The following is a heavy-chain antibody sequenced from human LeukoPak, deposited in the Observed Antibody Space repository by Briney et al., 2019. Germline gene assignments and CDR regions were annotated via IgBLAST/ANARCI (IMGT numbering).Heavy chain of an antibody. CDR2: INPNSGGT. D-gene: IGHD4-17*01. J-gene: IGHJ4*02. Sequence: ASVKASCKASGYTFTGYYMHWVRQAPGQGLEWMGWINPNSGGTNYAQKFQGRVTMTRDTSISTAYMELSRLRSDDTAVYYCASRDRTVTTDFDYWGQGTLVTVSS. CDR3: ASRDRTVTTDFDY. V-gene: IGHV1-2*02. CDR1: GYTFTGYY.